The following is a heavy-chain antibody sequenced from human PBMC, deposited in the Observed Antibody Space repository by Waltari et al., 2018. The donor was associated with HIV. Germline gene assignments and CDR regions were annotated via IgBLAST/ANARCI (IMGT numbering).Heavy chain of an antibody. D-gene: IGHD3-22*01. V-gene: IGHV4-38-2*01. CDR1: AYSINSNYY. Sequence: QVQLQESGPGLVKASETLSLTCGVSAYSINSNYYWAWARQPPGKGLAWIVTCSSSGTSYYNPSLKGRVSRSVDTSKNQFSLKLSSVTAADTAVYYCARVGYFYDSGGFVVPHYFEYWGQGSLVTVSS. J-gene: IGHJ4*02. CDR3: ARVGYFYDSGGFVVPHYFEY. CDR2: CSSSGTS.